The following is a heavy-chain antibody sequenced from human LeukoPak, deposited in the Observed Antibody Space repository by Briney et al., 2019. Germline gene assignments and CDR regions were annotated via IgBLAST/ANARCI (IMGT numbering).Heavy chain of an antibody. J-gene: IGHJ4*02. CDR3: ARAKGNSWYPYYFDY. D-gene: IGHD6-13*01. V-gene: IGHV4-61*01. Sequence: SETLSLTCTVSGGFVSSGSYYWSWIRQPPGKGLEWIGYIYYSGSTNYNPSLKSRVTISVDTSKNQFSLKLSSVTAADTAVYYCARAKGNSWYPYYFDYWGQGTLVTVSS. CDR1: GGFVSSGSYY. CDR2: IYYSGST.